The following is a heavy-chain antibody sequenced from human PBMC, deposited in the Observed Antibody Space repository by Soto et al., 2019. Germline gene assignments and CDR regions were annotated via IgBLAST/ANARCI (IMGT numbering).Heavy chain of an antibody. V-gene: IGHV3-48*02. CDR1: GFTLSSYS. CDR3: ARGSPRYYDSSGYSLWYFDL. Sequence: GGSLRLSCAVSGFTLSSYSLNWVRQAPEKGLEWVSYISSSGSAMYFADSVKGRFTISRDNAKNSLYLQMNSLRDEDTAVYYCARGSPRYYDSSGYSLWYFDLWGRGTLVTVSS. J-gene: IGHJ2*01. CDR2: ISSSGSAM. D-gene: IGHD3-22*01.